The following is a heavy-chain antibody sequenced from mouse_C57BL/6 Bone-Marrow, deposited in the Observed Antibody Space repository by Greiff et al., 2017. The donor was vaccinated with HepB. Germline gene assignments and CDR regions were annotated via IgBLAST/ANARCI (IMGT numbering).Heavy chain of an antibody. Sequence: VQLQQSGAELVRPGASVKLSCTASGFNIKDYYMHWVKQRPEQGLEWIGRIDPEDGDTEYAPKFQGKATMTADTSSNTAYLQLSSLTSEATAVYYCTAIHPGDYYAMGYWGDGTTVTVSS. CDR1: GFNIKDYY. CDR3: TAIHPGDYYAMGY. J-gene: IGHJ4*01. V-gene: IGHV14-1*01. CDR2: IDPEDGDT.